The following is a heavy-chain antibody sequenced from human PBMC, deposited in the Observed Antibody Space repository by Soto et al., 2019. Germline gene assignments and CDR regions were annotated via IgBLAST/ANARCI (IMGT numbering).Heavy chain of an antibody. V-gene: IGHV1-18*01. CDR1: GYTFTSYG. CDR2: ISAYNGNT. CDR3: GRFNRSGWYANYGMAV. Sequence: ASVKVSCKASGYTFTSYGISWVRQAPGQGLEWMGWISAYNGNTNYAQKLQGRVTMTTDTSTSTAYMELRSLRSDDTAVYYLGRFNRSGWYANYGMAVWGQGTRVTVSS. J-gene: IGHJ6*02. D-gene: IGHD6-19*01.